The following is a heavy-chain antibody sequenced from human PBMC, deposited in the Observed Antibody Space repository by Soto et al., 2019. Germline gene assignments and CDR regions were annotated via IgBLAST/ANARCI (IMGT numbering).Heavy chain of an antibody. V-gene: IGHV1-69*13. Sequence: AVKVSCKASGGTFSSYAISWVRQAPGQGLEWMGGIIPIFGTANYAQKFQGRVTITADESTSTAYMELSSLRSEDTAVYYCARVYRIVVVPAAIGWFDPWGQGTLVTVSS. D-gene: IGHD2-2*02. CDR3: ARVYRIVVVPAAIGWFDP. CDR2: IIPIFGTA. J-gene: IGHJ5*02. CDR1: GGTFSSYA.